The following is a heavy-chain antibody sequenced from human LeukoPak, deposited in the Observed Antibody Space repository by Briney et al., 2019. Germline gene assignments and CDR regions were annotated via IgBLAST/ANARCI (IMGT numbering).Heavy chain of an antibody. Sequence: PPQSLSPACTVSGRSLASGGYYWSWTRDHPGKGLEWSVYIYYSGSTYYNPTLKSRVTISVDTSKNQFSLKLSSVTAADTAVYYCARAGPYYYDSSGCDYWGQGTLVTVSS. J-gene: IGHJ4*02. CDR2: IYYSGST. CDR1: GRSLASGGYY. V-gene: IGHV4-31*03. CDR3: ARAGPYYYDSSGCDY. D-gene: IGHD3-22*01.